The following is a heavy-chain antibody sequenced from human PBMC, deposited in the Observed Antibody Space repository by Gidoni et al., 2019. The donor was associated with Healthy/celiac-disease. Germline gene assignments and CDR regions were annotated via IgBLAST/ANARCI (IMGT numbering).Heavy chain of an antibody. Sequence: EVQLLESGGGLVQPGGSLRLSCAASGFPFSSYAMSWVRQAPGKGLEWVSAMSGSGGRTYYADSVKGRFTISRDNSKNTLYLQMNSLRAEDTAVYYWAKDSSRRIVVVVAAHSYFDLWGRGTLVTVSS. D-gene: IGHD2-15*01. CDR1: GFPFSSYA. CDR2: MSGSGGRT. J-gene: IGHJ2*01. CDR3: AKDSSRRIVVVVAAHSYFDL. V-gene: IGHV3-23*01.